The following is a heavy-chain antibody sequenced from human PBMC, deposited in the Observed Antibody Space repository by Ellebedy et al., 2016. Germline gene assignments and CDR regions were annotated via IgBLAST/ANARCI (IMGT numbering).Heavy chain of an antibody. CDR3: ARLTIFGVVIFEY. CDR1: GYSFTSYW. V-gene: IGHV5-51*07. D-gene: IGHD3-3*01. CDR2: IYPGDSDT. J-gene: IGHJ4*02. Sequence: GESLKISXKGSGYSFTSYWIGWVHQMPGKGLEWMGIIYPGDSDTRYSPSFQGQVTISADKSISTAYLQWSSLKASDTAIYYCARLTIFGVVIFEYWGQGTLVTVSS.